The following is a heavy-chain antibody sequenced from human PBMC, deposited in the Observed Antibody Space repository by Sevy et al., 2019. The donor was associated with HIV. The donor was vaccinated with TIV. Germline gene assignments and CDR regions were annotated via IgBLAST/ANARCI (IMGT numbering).Heavy chain of an antibody. CDR2: ISSSSSYI. D-gene: IGHD3-22*01. CDR3: AGENYYDSTAYRFDY. CDR1: GFIFSNYN. V-gene: IGHV3-21*01. J-gene: IGHJ4*02. Sequence: GGSLRLSCAASGFIFSNYNMNWVCQAPGKGLEWVSSISSSSSYIYYADSVKGRFTISRDNAKNSLYLQMNSLRAEDKAVYYCAGENYYDSTAYRFDYWGQGTLVTVSS.